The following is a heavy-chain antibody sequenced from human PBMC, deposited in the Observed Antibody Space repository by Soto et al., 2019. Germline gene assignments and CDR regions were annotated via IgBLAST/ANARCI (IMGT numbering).Heavy chain of an antibody. D-gene: IGHD3-10*01. CDR1: GFTFSSSW. Sequence: LRLSCAASGFTFSSSWMAWVRQAPGKGLEWVALINPDGSVASYVGSVRGRFIISRDNAQNSLYLQMNSVSAEDTAGYYCSRDPGFGAIDHWGKGTLGTVS. V-gene: IGHV3-7*01. J-gene: IGHJ4*02. CDR2: INPDGSVA. CDR3: SRDPGFGAIDH.